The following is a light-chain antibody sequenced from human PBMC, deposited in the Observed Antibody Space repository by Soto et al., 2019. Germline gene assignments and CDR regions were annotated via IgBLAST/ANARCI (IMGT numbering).Light chain of an antibody. Sequence: DVQMTQSPSTLSASVGDIVTITCLASQTIGSLLAWYQQKPGKAPNLRIYKASSLESGVPSRFSGSGFGTEFTLTINGMTPDDFATYYCHHSHSWVFGQGTKVET. CDR1: QTIGSL. CDR3: HHSHSWV. V-gene: IGKV1-5*03. J-gene: IGKJ1*01. CDR2: KAS.